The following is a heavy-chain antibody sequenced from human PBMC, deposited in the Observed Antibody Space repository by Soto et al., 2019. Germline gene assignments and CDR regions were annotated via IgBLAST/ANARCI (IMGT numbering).Heavy chain of an antibody. Sequence: PGKGLEWIGYTYYSGSTNYNPSLKSRVTISVDTSKNQFSLNLTSVTAADAAVYFCARETYNSGSWYFDLWGRGTLVTVSS. J-gene: IGHJ2*01. V-gene: IGHV4-59*12. CDR2: TYYSGST. CDR3: ARETYNSGSWYFDL. D-gene: IGHD6-19*01.